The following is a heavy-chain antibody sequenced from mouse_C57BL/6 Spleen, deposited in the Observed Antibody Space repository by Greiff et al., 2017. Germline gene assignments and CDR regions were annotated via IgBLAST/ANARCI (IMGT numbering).Heavy chain of an antibody. V-gene: IGHV1-82*01. CDR1: GYAFSGSW. CDR2: IYPGDGDT. CDR3: AGPDY. Sequence: QVQLKESGPELVKPGASVKLSCKASGYAFSGSWMNWVKQRPGKGLEWIGRIYPGDGDTNYNGKFKGKATLTVDKSSSTAYMQHSSLTSEDSAVYRGAGPDYWGQGTTLTVSS. D-gene: IGHD6-1*01. J-gene: IGHJ2*01.